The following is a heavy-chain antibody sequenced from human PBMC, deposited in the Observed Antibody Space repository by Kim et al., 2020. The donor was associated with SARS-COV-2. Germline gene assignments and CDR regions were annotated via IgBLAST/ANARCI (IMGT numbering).Heavy chain of an antibody. CDR3: AKKYKAYGGNSGGYFDF. CDR1: GFTFSNFA. Sequence: GGSLRLSCGASGFTFSNFAMNWVRQAPGKGLEWVAAITGSGQSTSYADSVKGHFTISRDNSKNILYLQMDSLRAEDTAIYFCAKKYKAYGGNSGGYFDF. D-gene: IGHD4-17*01. V-gene: IGHV3-23*01. J-gene: IGHJ4*03. CDR2: ITGSGQST.